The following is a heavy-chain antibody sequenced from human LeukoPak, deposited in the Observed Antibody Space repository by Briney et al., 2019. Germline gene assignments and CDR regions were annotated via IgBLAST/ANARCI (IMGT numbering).Heavy chain of an antibody. Sequence: GGSLRLSCAASGFTFSSYSMNWVRQAPGKGLEWVSSISSSSSYIYYADSVKGRFTISRDNAKNSLYLQMNSLRAEDTAVYYCAHGTRSRKPFDYWGQGTLVTVSS. V-gene: IGHV3-21*01. CDR2: ISSSSSYI. CDR1: GFTFSSYS. CDR3: AHGTRSRKPFDY. D-gene: IGHD1-26*01. J-gene: IGHJ4*02.